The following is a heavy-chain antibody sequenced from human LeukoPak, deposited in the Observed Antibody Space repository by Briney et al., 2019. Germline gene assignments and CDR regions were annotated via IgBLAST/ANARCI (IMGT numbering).Heavy chain of an antibody. Sequence: PSQTMSLTCTLSGGSINSGGYYWNWIRQHRGKGLEWIGYIYYSGSTYYNPSLKSRVTISVDTSKHQISLKLSSVTAADTAVYDCASESTSCYNYWGQGTLVTVSS. V-gene: IGHV4-31*03. CDR1: GGSINSGGYY. D-gene: IGHD3-16*02. CDR3: ASESTSCYNY. J-gene: IGHJ4*02. CDR2: IYYSGST.